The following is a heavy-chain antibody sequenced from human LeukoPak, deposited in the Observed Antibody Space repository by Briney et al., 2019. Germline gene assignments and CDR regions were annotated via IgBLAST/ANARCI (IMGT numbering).Heavy chain of an antibody. D-gene: IGHD1-26*01. J-gene: IGHJ3*02. V-gene: IGHV1-8*01. Sequence: ASVKVSCKASGYTFTSYDINWVRQATGQGLEWMGWMNPNSGNTGYAQKFQGRVTMTRNTPISTAYMELSSLRSEDTAVYYCARTSGSYFEDAFDIWGQGTMVTVSS. CDR2: MNPNSGNT. CDR3: ARTSGSYFEDAFDI. CDR1: GYTFTSYD.